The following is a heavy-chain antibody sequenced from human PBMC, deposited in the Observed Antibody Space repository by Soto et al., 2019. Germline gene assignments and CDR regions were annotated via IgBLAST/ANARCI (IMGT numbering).Heavy chain of an antibody. V-gene: IGHV3-23*01. J-gene: IGHJ4*02. CDR1: GFTFSSYA. D-gene: IGHD3-9*01. CDR2: ISGSGGST. CDR3: AKGYYDILTGYSNY. Sequence: PGGSLRLSCAASGFTFSSYAMSWVRQAPGKGLEWVSVISGSGGSTHYADSVKGRFTISRDNSKNTLYLQMNSLRGEDTAVYYCAKGYYDILTGYSNYWGQGTLVTVSS.